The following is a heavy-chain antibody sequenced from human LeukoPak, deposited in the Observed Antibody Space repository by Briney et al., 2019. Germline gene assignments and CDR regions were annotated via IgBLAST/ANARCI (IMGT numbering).Heavy chain of an antibody. CDR1: GYTFTSYY. Sequence: APVKVSCKASGYTFTSYYMHWVRQAPGQGLEWMGIINPSGGSTSYAQKFQGRVTMTRDTSTSTVYMELSSLRSEDTAVYYCARLPVRVGAFDYWGQGTLVTVSS. D-gene: IGHD1-26*01. V-gene: IGHV1-46*01. J-gene: IGHJ4*02. CDR3: ARLPVRVGAFDY. CDR2: INPSGGST.